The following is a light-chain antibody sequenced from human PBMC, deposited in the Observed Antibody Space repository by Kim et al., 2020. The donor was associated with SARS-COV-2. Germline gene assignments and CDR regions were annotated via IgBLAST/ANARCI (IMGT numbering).Light chain of an antibody. CDR1: QSVSKND. CDR3: QQYGTSPYN. V-gene: IGKV3-20*01. J-gene: IGKJ2*01. CDR2: AAS. Sequence: LSPGERASLSVRASQSVSKNDLAWYLQKPGQAPRLLIYAASSRPGGIPDRFSGSGSGTDFTLTISRLEPEDFAVYYCQQYGTSPYNFGQGTKLEI.